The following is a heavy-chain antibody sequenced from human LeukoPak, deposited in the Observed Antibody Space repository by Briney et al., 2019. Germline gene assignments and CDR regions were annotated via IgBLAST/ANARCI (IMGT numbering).Heavy chain of an antibody. CDR3: VRTPRD. CDR2: IYHDGNT. D-gene: IGHD2-21*01. V-gene: IGHV4-4*02. J-gene: IGHJ4*02. CDR1: GASIISPYW. Sequence: SETLSLTCAVSGASIISPYWLTWVRQPPGKGLEWVGEIYHDGNTNYNPSLKSRLSVSLDKSRNQFSQKLSFVTAADTAVYYCVRTPRDWGQGILVTVSS.